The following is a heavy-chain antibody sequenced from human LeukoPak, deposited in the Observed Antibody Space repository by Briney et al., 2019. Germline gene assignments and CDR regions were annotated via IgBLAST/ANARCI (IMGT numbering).Heavy chain of an antibody. CDR1: GGSFSGYY. CDR3: ARWGAEKDYAPGY. J-gene: IGHJ4*02. Sequence: SETLSLTCAVYGGSFSGYYWSWIRQPPGKGLEWIGEINHSGSTNYNPSLKSRVTISVDTSKNQFSLKLSSVTAADTAVYYCARWGAEKDYAPGYWGQGTLVTVSS. V-gene: IGHV4-34*01. CDR2: INHSGST. D-gene: IGHD4-17*01.